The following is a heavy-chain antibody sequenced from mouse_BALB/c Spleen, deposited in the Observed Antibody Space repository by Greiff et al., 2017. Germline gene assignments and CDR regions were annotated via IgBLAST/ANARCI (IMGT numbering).Heavy chain of an antibody. V-gene: IGHV2-9-2*01. CDR3: VRSITTAYYFDY. CDR2: IWTGGGT. CDR1: GFSLTSYD. Sequence: VHLVESGPGLVAPSQSLSITCTVSGFSLTSYDISWIRQPPGKGLEWLGVIWTGGGTNYNSAFMSRLSISKDNSKSQVFLKMNSLQTDDTAIYYCVRSITTAYYFDYWGQGTTLTVSS. D-gene: IGHD1-1*01. J-gene: IGHJ2*01.